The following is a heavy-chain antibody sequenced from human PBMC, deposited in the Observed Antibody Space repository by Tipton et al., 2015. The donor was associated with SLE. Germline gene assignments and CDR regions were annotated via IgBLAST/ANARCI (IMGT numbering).Heavy chain of an antibody. CDR1: GFTFSTYG. Sequence: SLRLSCAASGFTFSTYGMHWVRQAPGKGLEWVGFIRFDGSKKHYADSVKGRLTISRDNSMNTLYLQMNSLRAEDTAVYYCANDVVQVEECPDYWGQGTLVTVSS. V-gene: IGHV3-30*02. D-gene: IGHD3-16*01. CDR2: IRFDGSKK. CDR3: ANDVVQVEECPDY. J-gene: IGHJ4*02.